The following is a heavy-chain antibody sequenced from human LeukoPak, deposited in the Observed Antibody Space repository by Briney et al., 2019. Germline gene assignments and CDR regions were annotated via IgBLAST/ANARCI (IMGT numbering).Heavy chain of an antibody. Sequence: GGSLRLSCAASGFTFSSYSMNWVRQAPGKGLEWVSSISSSSSYIYYADSVKGRFTISRDNAKNSLYLQMNSLRAEDTAVYYCARDGLSRDSSSWPLDIWGQGTMVTVSS. CDR1: GFTFSSYS. CDR2: ISSSSSYI. D-gene: IGHD6-13*01. J-gene: IGHJ3*02. V-gene: IGHV3-21*01. CDR3: ARDGLSRDSSSWPLDI.